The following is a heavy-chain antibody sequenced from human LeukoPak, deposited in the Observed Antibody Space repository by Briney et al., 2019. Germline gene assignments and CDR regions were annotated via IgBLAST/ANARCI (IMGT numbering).Heavy chain of an antibody. J-gene: IGHJ6*03. CDR3: ISRYDYGDPIEGYYYYMDV. CDR2: IRSKANSYAT. Sequence: PGGALRLSCAASGFTFSGSAMHWVCQASGKGLEWVGRIRSKANSYATAYAASVKGGFTISRDDSKNTAYLQMNSLKTEDTAVYYCISRYDYGDPIEGYYYYMDVWGKGTTVTVSS. V-gene: IGHV3-73*01. CDR1: GFTFSGSA. D-gene: IGHD4-17*01.